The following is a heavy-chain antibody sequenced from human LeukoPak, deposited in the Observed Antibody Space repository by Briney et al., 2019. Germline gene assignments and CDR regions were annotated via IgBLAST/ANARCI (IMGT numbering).Heavy chain of an antibody. CDR1: GFTFSSYW. V-gene: IGHV3-7*01. D-gene: IGHD3-3*01. Sequence: GGSLRLSCAASGFTFSSYWMSWVRQAPGKGLESVANIKQDGSEKYYVDSVKGRFTISRDNAKNSLYLQMNSLRAEDTAVYYCARAVERFLEWLPANYFDYWGQGTLVTVSS. CDR2: IKQDGSEK. CDR3: ARAVERFLEWLPANYFDY. J-gene: IGHJ4*02.